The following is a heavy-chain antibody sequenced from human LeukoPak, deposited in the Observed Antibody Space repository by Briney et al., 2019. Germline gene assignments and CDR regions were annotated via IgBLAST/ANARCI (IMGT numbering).Heavy chain of an antibody. CDR1: GFTFSGYW. CDR2: INSDGSWT. J-gene: IGHJ4*02. D-gene: IGHD2/OR15-2a*01. Sequence: GGSLRLSCADSGFTFSGYWMNWVRQAPGKGLVWVSHINSDGSWTSYADSVKGRFTISKDNAKNTVYLQMNSLRAEDTAVYYCVSFYETYWGRGTLVTVSS. CDR3: VSFYETY. V-gene: IGHV3-74*01.